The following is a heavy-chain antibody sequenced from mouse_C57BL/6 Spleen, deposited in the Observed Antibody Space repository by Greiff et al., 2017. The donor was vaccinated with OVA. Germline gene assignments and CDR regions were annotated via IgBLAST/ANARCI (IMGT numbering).Heavy chain of an antibody. D-gene: IGHD3-2*02. J-gene: IGHJ3*01. V-gene: IGHV1-52*01. CDR1: GYTFTSYW. CDR2: IDPSDSET. CDR3: ARPYSSGYRPFAY. Sequence: QVQLQQPGAELVRPGSSVKLSCKASGYTFTSYWMHWVKQRPIQGLEWIGNIDPSDSETHYNQKFKDKATLTVDKSSSTAYMQLSSLTSEDSAVEYGARPYSSGYRPFAYWGQGTLVTVSA.